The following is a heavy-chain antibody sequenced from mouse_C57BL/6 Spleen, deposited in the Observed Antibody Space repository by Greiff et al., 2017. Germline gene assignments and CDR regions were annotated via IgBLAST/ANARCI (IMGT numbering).Heavy chain of an antibody. V-gene: IGHV1-82*01. CDR2: IYPGDGDT. CDR1: GYAFSSSW. D-gene: IGHD4-1*01. J-gene: IGHJ3*01. CDR3: ARSNWDWDLFAY. Sequence: VQLQQSGPELVKPGASVKISCKASGYAFSSSWMNWVKQRPGKGLEWLGRIYPGDGDTNYNGKFKGKATLTADKSSSTAYMQLSSLTSEDSAVYFCARSNWDWDLFAYWGQGTLVTVSA.